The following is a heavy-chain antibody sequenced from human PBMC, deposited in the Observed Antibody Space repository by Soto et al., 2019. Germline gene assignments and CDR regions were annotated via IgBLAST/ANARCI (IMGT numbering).Heavy chain of an antibody. D-gene: IGHD1-26*01. CDR3: ASGGAGSGPFTWELPDH. Sequence: ASVKVSCKVSGYTLTELSMHWVRQAPGKGLEWMGGIDSDNGDAIYAQKFQGRVTMTRDRSINTAYMQMSSLRSEDTAMYFCASGGAGSGPFTWELPDHWGQGTLVTVSS. J-gene: IGHJ4*02. V-gene: IGHV1-24*01. CDR2: IDSDNGDA. CDR1: GYTLTELS.